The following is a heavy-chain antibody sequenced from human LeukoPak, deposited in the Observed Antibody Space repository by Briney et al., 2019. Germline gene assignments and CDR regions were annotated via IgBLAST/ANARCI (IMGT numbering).Heavy chain of an antibody. J-gene: IGHJ4*02. Sequence: SETLSLTCAVYGGSFSGYYWSWIRQPPGKGLEWIGEINHSGSTNYNPSLKSRVTISVDTSKNQFSLKLSSVTAADTAVYYCARHGSHMIVVVQFDYWGQGTLVTVSS. CDR3: ARHGSHMIVVVQFDY. CDR2: INHSGST. CDR1: GGSFSGYY. V-gene: IGHV4-34*01. D-gene: IGHD3-22*01.